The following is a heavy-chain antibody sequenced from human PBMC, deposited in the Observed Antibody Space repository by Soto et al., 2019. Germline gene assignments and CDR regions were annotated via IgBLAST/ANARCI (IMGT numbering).Heavy chain of an antibody. J-gene: IGHJ4*02. V-gene: IGHV3-7*01. CDR3: ARAVTGTPDY. CDR1: GFTISNFW. Sequence: EVQLAESGGGLVQPGGSLRLSCATSGFTISNFWMTWVRQAPGKGLEWVANIKQDGSEKYYVDSVKGRFTISRDNAKNSLYLQTNSLRAEDTAVYYCARAVTGTPDYWGQGTLVTVSS. D-gene: IGHD1-7*01. CDR2: IKQDGSEK.